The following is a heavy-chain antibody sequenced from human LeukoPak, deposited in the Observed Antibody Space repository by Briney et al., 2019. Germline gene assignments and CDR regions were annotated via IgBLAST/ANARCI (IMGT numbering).Heavy chain of an antibody. CDR1: GGSISSYY. CDR3: ARDGRAGSLFAY. V-gene: IGHV4-59*01. CDR2: ISYSGST. Sequence: SETQFLTCTVSGGSISSYYWTWIRQPPGKGLEWVGYISYSGSTNYNPSLKSRVTISVDTSKNQFSLKLSSVTAADTAIYYCARDGRAGSLFAYWGQGTLVTVSS. J-gene: IGHJ4*02. D-gene: IGHD6-19*01.